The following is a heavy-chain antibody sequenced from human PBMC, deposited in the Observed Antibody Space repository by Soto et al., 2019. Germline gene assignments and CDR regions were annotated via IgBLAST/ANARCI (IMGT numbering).Heavy chain of an antibody. V-gene: IGHV1-3*01. CDR1: GYTFTADA. Sequence: AAVKVSCKASGYTFTADAMHWVRQAPGQRLEWMGWINAGNGNTKYSQKFQGRVTITRDTSASTAYMELSSLRSEDTAAYYCARAVAVPADFDYWGQGTLVTVSS. J-gene: IGHJ4*02. D-gene: IGHD6-19*01. CDR2: INAGNGNT. CDR3: ARAVAVPADFDY.